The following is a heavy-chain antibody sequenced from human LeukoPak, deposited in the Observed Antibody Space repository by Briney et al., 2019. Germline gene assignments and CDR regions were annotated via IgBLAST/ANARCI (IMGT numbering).Heavy chain of an antibody. CDR3: ARVRGYCSSTRCYYYYMDV. CDR1: GYTFTGYY. J-gene: IGHJ6*03. CDR2: INPNSGGT. D-gene: IGHD2-2*01. V-gene: IGHV1-2*02. Sequence: GASVKVSCKASGYTFTGYYMHLVRQAPGQGLEWMGWINPNSGGTNYAQKFQGRVTMTRDTSISTAYMELSRLRSDDTAVYYCARVRGYCSSTRCYYYYMDVWGKGTTVTVSS.